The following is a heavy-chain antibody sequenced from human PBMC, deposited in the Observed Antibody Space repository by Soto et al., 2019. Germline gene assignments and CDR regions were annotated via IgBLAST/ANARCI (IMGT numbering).Heavy chain of an antibody. D-gene: IGHD6-19*01. J-gene: IGHJ5*02. CDR1: GFTFSSYS. CDR2: ISSSSSYI. V-gene: IGHV3-21*01. CDR3: AREISIAVRNWFDP. Sequence: GGSLRLSCAASGFTFSSYSMNWVRQAPGKGLEWVSSISSSSSYIYYADSVKGRFTISRDNAKNSLYLQMNSLRAEDTAVYYCAREISIAVRNWFDPWGQGTLVTVSS.